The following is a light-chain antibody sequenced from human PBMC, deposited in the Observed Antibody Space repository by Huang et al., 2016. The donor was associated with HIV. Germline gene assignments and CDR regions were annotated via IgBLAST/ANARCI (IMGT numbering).Light chain of an antibody. CDR3: QQHGTYPLS. Sequence: AVQLTQSPSSLSASIGDRVTIACRASHDINTDLDWYQQKPGRAPKLLIYDASTWQTGIPSRFRGCGSGTDFSLTITSLQPDDFAVYYCQQHGTYPLSFGAGTTVD. CDR1: HDINTD. V-gene: IGKV1-6*02. CDR2: DAS. J-gene: IGKJ3*01.